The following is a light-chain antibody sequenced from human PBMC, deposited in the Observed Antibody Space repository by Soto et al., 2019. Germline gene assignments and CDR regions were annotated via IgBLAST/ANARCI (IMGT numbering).Light chain of an antibody. CDR1: SSDVGGYNY. Sequence: QSGLTQPPSASGSPGQSVAISCTGTSSDVGGYNYVSWYQQHPGKAPKLMIYEVNKRPSGVPDRFSGSKSGNTASLTVSGLQAEDEADYYCSSYAGGSNVFGTGTKVTVL. CDR2: EVN. J-gene: IGLJ1*01. V-gene: IGLV2-8*01. CDR3: SSYAGGSNV.